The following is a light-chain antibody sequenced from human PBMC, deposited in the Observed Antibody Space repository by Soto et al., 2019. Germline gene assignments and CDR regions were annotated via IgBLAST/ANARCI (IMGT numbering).Light chain of an antibody. CDR3: QQYDSSPET. V-gene: IGKV3-20*01. J-gene: IGKJ1*01. Sequence: EIVLTQSPGTLSLSPGERATLSCRASQSVSSTYLAWYQQEPGQAPRLLIYAASSRATGIPDRFSGSGSGTDFTLTISRLEPEDFAVYYCQQYDSSPETFGQGTKVEIK. CDR2: AAS. CDR1: QSVSSTY.